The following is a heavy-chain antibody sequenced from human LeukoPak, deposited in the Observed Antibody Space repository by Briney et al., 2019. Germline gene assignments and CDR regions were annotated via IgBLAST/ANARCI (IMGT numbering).Heavy chain of an antibody. CDR2: ISWNSGST. CDR1: GFTFDDYA. J-gene: IGHJ1*01. Sequence: PGGSLRLSCVASGFTFDDYAMHWVRQAPGKGLEWVSGISWNSGSTGYADSVQGRFTISRDNAKNSLYLQMNSLRAEDTALYYCAKDSRRSSRGWYSDFLHWGQGTLVTVSS. CDR3: AKDSRRSSRGWYSDFLH. V-gene: IGHV3-9*01. D-gene: IGHD6-19*01.